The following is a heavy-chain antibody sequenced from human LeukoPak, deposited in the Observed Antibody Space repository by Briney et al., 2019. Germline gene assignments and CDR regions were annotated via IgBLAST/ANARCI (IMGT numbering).Heavy chain of an antibody. CDR2: MYNSGST. V-gene: IGHV4-59*01. Sequence: SETLSLTCTVSGGSISGSYWSWIRQPPGKGLEWIAYMYNSGSTNYDPSLKSRVTISIDTSKNQFSLRLSSLTAADTAIYYCARGIESYGDYGYWGQGILVTVSS. J-gene: IGHJ4*02. CDR1: GGSISGSY. CDR3: ARGIESYGDYGY. D-gene: IGHD4-17*01.